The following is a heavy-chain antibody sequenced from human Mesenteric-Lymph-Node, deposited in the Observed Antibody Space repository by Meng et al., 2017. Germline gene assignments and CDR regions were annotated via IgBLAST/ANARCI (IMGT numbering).Heavy chain of an antibody. CDR3: ARGGATPMIIKY. CDR1: GGSLSGYF. D-gene: IGHD3-10*01. J-gene: IGHJ4*02. CDR2: VYHNGVT. Sequence: QLQLKQCGAEVLKPSETLSFTCAVYGGSLSGYFWSWIRQPPGKGLEWMGEVYHNGVTKYSPSLRSRVVISIDTSKNQFSLNLRSVSAADTAMYYCARGGATPMIIKYWGPGTLVTVSS. V-gene: IGHV4-34*02.